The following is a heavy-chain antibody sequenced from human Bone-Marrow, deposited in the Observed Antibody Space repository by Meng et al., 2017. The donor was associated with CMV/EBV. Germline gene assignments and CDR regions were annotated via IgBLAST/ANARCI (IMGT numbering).Heavy chain of an antibody. CDR3: ARDVSHYYYGMDV. CDR2: IDKTSNYI. Sequence: GESLKISCAASGFSFNKYDVTWVRQTPGKGLEWVSSIDKTSNYIYHAASVRDRFIISRDNAKNTLYLQMNSLRAEDTAVYYCARDVSHYYYGMDVWGQGTTVTVSS. J-gene: IGHJ6*02. CDR1: GFSFNKYD. D-gene: IGHD3-3*02. V-gene: IGHV3-21*01.